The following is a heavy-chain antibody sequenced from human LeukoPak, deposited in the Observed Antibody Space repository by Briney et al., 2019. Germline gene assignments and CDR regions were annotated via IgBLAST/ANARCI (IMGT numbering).Heavy chain of an antibody. J-gene: IGHJ4*02. CDR3: ARDLYKSTGPC. CDR1: GFTFSSYA. CDR2: ISYDGSNK. D-gene: IGHD1-14*01. V-gene: IGHV3-30*04. Sequence: PGGSLRLSCAASGFTFSSYAMHWVRQAPGKGLEWVAVISYDGSNKYYADSVKGRFTISRDNSKNTLYLQMNSLRAEDTAVYCCARDLYKSTGPCWGQGTLVTVSS.